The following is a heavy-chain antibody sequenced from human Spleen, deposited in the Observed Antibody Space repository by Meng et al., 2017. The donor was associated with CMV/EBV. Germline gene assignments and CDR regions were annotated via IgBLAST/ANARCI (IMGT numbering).Heavy chain of an antibody. D-gene: IGHD5-18*01. CDR3: ARDRGGYSPFFDY. CDR1: GFTFSIYA. CDR2: TSYDESNK. V-gene: IGHV3-30*04. J-gene: IGHJ4*02. Sequence: CAASGFTFSIYALRWVRQAPGKGLGWVAVTSYDESNKYYADSVKGRFTISRDNSYNTLYLQMNSLRANDTAVYYCARDRGGYSPFFDYWGQGTLVTVSS.